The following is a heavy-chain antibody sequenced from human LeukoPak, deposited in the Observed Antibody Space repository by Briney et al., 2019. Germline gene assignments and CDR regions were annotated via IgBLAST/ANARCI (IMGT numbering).Heavy chain of an antibody. J-gene: IGHJ5*02. CDR3: ARDPIPGYSSSWYGFDP. CDR1: GGSFSGYY. D-gene: IGHD6-13*01. CDR2: INHSGST. Sequence: SETLSLTCAVYGGSFSGYYWSWIRQPPGKGLEWIGEINHSGSTNYNPSLKSRVTISVDTSKNQFSLKLSSVTTADTAVYYCARDPIPGYSSSWYGFDPWGQGTLVTVSS. V-gene: IGHV4-34*01.